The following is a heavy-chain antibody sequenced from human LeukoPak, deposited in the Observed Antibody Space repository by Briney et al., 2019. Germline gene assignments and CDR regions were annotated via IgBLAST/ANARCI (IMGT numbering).Heavy chain of an antibody. Sequence: PGGSLRLSCVGSGFSFGNYAMSWVRQAPGKGLVWVSQISGTGGATWYTSSARDRFSISRDNSKNTLYLQMTSLRAEDTAIYYCVKDPRDTYGTNWFDSWGQGTRVTVSS. CDR2: ISGTGGAT. CDR3: VKDPRDTYGTNWFDS. CDR1: GFSFGNYA. D-gene: IGHD1-1*01. V-gene: IGHV3-23*01. J-gene: IGHJ5*01.